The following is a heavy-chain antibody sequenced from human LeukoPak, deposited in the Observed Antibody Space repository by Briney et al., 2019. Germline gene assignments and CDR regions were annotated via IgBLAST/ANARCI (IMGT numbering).Heavy chain of an antibody. Sequence: SETLSLTCAVYGGSFSGYYWSWTRQPPGKGLEWIGEINHSGSTNYNPSLKSRVTISVDTSKNQFSLKLSSVTAADTAVYYCARAPGDYDYVWGSYRYDYWGQGTLVTVSS. CDR2: INHSGST. J-gene: IGHJ4*02. V-gene: IGHV4-34*01. CDR3: ARAPGDYDYVWGSYRYDY. CDR1: GGSFSGYY. D-gene: IGHD3-16*02.